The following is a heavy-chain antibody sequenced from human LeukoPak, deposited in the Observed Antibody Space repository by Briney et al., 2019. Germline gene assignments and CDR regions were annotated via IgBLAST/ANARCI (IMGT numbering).Heavy chain of an antibody. D-gene: IGHD6-19*01. J-gene: IGHJ4*02. Sequence: GGSLRLSCAGSGFIFNNYAMHWVRQPPGKGLEWVSGISWNSGSIDYADSVKGRFTISRDNAKNSLYLQMNSLRVEDTAFYYCAKDNRWHYTSGPNPDSLHWGQGALVTVSS. CDR3: AKDNRWHYTSGPNPDSLH. CDR1: GFIFNNYA. CDR2: ISWNSGSI. V-gene: IGHV3-9*01.